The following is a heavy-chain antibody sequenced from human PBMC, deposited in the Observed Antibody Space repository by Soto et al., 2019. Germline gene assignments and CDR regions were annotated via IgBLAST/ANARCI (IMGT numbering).Heavy chain of an antibody. Sequence: DVQLAESGGGLVQPGGSLRLSCVASGQTFNRYWMSWVRQAPGKGLEWVANIKQDGSEEYYVDSVKGRFTISRDNAKKSLDLQMTSLPAEDTAMYYFVITHFNSGSFNFSAIDVWCQATTVTVSS. V-gene: IGHV3-7*03. CDR3: VITHFNSGSFNFSAIDV. CDR2: IKQDGSEE. J-gene: IGHJ6*02. D-gene: IGHD3-3*02. CDR1: GQTFNRYW.